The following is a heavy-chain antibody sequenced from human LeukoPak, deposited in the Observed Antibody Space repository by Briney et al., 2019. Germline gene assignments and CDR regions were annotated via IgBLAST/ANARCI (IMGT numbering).Heavy chain of an antibody. CDR2: ISGGGGST. Sequence: GGSLRLSCAASGFTFSTYDMSWVRQAPGKGLEWVSGISGGGGSTYYADSVKGRFTISRDNSKNTLYLQMNSLRAEDTAVYYCAREPSGPWHSSSGKELDYWGQGTLVTVSS. CDR1: GFTFSTYD. D-gene: IGHD6-13*01. J-gene: IGHJ4*02. CDR3: AREPSGPWHSSSGKELDY. V-gene: IGHV3-23*01.